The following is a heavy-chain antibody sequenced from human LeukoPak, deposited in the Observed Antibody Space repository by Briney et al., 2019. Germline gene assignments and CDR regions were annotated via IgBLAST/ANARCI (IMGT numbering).Heavy chain of an antibody. D-gene: IGHD3-10*01. Sequence: SETLSLTCTVSGYSISSGYYWGWIRQPPGKGLEWIGSIYHSGSTYYNPSLKSRVTISVDTSKNQFSLKLSSVTAADTAVYYCARGWGITMVRGGNWFDPWGQGTLVTVSS. J-gene: IGHJ5*02. CDR1: GYSISSGYY. CDR2: IYHSGST. CDR3: ARGWGITMVRGGNWFDP. V-gene: IGHV4-38-2*02.